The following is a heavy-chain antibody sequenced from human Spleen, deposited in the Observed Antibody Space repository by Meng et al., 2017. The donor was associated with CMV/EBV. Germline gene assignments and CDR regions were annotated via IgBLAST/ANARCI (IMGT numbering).Heavy chain of an antibody. J-gene: IGHJ4*02. Sequence: SCFSFGVSCMRCVPPSPGEGLEWVSGFNCDGGSTGYADSVKGRFTISRDNAKNSLYLQMNSLRAEDTALYHCARVAVAEPGYYFDYWGQGTLVTVSS. CDR1: CFSFGVSC. CDR3: ARVAVAEPGYYFDY. CDR2: FNCDGGST. D-gene: IGHD6-19*01. V-gene: IGHV3-20*01.